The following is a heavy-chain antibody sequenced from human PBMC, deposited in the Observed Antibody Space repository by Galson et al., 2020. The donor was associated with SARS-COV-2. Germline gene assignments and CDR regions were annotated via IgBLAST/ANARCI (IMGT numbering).Heavy chain of an antibody. CDR3: AKDHGTGYSRSWYGRFDN. CDR2: ISWTSGTI. V-gene: IGHV3-9*01. CDR1: GFIFDDYA. D-gene: IGHD6-13*01. J-gene: IGHJ4*02. Sequence: SLKISCAASGFIFDDYAMHWVRQAPGKGLEWVSGISWTSGTIDYADSVKGRFTISRDSAKNSLYLQMNSLRAEDTALYYCAKDHGTGYSRSWYGRFDNWGQGTPVTVSS.